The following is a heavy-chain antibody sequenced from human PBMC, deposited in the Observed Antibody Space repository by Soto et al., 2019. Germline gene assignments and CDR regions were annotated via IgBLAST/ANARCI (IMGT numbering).Heavy chain of an antibody. D-gene: IGHD3-9*01. CDR2: IIPILGIA. CDR1: GGTFSSYT. CDR3: ARDQRDDILTGSYYYGMDV. J-gene: IGHJ6*02. Sequence: QVQLVQSGAEVKKPGSSVKVSCKASGGTFSSYTISWVRQAPGQGLEWMGRIIPILGIANYAQKFQGRVTMTADKXXSXAXXERSSLRSEDTAVYYCARDQRDDILTGSYYYGMDVWGQGTTVTVSS. V-gene: IGHV1-69*08.